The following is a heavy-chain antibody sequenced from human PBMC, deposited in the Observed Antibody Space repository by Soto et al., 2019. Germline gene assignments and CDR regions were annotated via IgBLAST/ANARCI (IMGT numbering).Heavy chain of an antibody. CDR2: ISYDGGNK. D-gene: IGHD6-19*01. Sequence: GGSLRLSCAASGFTFSSYAMHWVRQAPGKGLEWVAVISYDGGNKYYADSVKGRFTISRDNSKNTLYLQMNSLRAEDTAVYYCAREPKRSGTNRNFDYWGQGTLVTVSS. CDR3: AREPKRSGTNRNFDY. V-gene: IGHV3-30-3*01. J-gene: IGHJ4*02. CDR1: GFTFSSYA.